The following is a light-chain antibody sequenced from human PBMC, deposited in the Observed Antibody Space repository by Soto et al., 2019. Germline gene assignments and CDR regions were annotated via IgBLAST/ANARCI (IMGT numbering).Light chain of an antibody. J-gene: IGKJ4*01. V-gene: IGKV3-20*01. CDR3: QQYGNSLT. Sequence: EIVLTQSPAILSLSPGERATLSCRASQTLSSRYLAWYQQKPGQAPRLLIHATSTRATGIPDRFSGSGPGSGTDFTLTITRLEPEDSAVYHCQQYGNSLTFGGGTRVEIK. CDR2: ATS. CDR1: QTLSSRY.